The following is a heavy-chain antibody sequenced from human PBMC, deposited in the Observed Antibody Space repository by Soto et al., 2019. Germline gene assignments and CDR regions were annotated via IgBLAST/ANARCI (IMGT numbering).Heavy chain of an antibody. CDR2: IYHSGST. J-gene: IGHJ4*02. CDR3: ARAQDTAMGLGYFDY. V-gene: IGHV4-30-2*01. CDR1: GGSICSGGYS. Sequence: SETLYLTCAVSGGSICSGGYSWSWIRQPPGKGLEWIGYIYHSGSTYYNPSLKSRVTISVDRPKNQFSLKLSSVTAAGTAVYYCARAQDTAMGLGYFDYWGQGTLVTVSS. D-gene: IGHD5-18*01.